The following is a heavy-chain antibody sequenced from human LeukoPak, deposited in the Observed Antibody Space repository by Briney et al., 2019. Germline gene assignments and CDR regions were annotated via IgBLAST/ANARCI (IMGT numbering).Heavy chain of an antibody. CDR3: ARDAGPTRPYYFDN. Sequence: GGSLRLSCAASAFTFSRYWMNWVRQAPGKGLEWVSGLTVSSADSTYYADSVKGRFTISRDNSKNTLYLQMDSLRAEDTAIYYCARDAGPTRPYYFDNWGQGTLVTVSS. V-gene: IGHV3-23*01. D-gene: IGHD1-26*01. CDR2: LTVSSADST. J-gene: IGHJ4*02. CDR1: AFTFSRYW.